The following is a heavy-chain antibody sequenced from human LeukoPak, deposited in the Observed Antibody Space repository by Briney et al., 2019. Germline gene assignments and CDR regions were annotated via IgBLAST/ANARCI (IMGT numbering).Heavy chain of an antibody. CDR3: ARGRNYDFWSGRYYYYYYMDV. Sequence: ASVKVSCKASGYTFTSYDINWVRQATGQGLEWMGWMNPNSGNTGYAQKFQGRVTMTRSTSISTAYMELSSLRSEDTAVYYCARGRNYDFWSGRYYYYYYMDVWGKGTTVTVSS. D-gene: IGHD3-3*01. V-gene: IGHV1-8*01. CDR2: MNPNSGNT. CDR1: GYTFTSYD. J-gene: IGHJ6*03.